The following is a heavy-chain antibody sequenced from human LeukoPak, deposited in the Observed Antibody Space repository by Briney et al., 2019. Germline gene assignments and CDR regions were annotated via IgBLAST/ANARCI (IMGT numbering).Heavy chain of an antibody. CDR3: ARYHQGFDDY. Sequence: PSETLSLTCALSGGSLSSSNWLTWIRQPPGRGLEWIGSNYYSGNTYYNPSLKSRVTISVDTSKNQFSLKLSAVTAADTTVYYCARYHQGFDDYWGLGTLVTVSS. V-gene: IGHV4-4*02. CDR1: GGSLSSSNW. D-gene: IGHD3-9*01. J-gene: IGHJ4*02. CDR2: NYYSGNT.